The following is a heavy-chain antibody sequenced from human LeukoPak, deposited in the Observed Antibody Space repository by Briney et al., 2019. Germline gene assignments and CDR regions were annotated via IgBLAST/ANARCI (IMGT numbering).Heavy chain of an antibody. CDR1: GLTFTSSA. V-gene: IGHV1-58*02. J-gene: IGHJ6*02. D-gene: IGHD5-12*01. CDR2: IVVGSGNT. Sequence: GASVTVSCKASGLTFTSSAMQWVRQARGQRLEWIGWIVVGSGNTNNAQKFKEGVTITRDMSTSTAYMELSSLIPEDTAVYNCAALSGYELGYYYNGMDVWGQGTTVTVSS. CDR3: AALSGYELGYYYNGMDV.